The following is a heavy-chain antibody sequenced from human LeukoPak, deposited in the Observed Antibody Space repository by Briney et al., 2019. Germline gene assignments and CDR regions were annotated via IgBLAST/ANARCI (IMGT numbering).Heavy chain of an antibody. J-gene: IGHJ4*02. CDR2: ISGSGGST. D-gene: IGHD4-17*01. CDR3: AKGDGDYVEGYFDY. V-gene: IGHV3-23*01. Sequence: GGTLRLSCAASGFTFSRYAMTWVRQAPGKGLEWVSAISGSGGSTYYADSVKGRFTISRDNSKNTLYLQMNSLRAEDTAVYYCAKGDGDYVEGYFDYWGQGTLVTVSS. CDR1: GFTFSRYA.